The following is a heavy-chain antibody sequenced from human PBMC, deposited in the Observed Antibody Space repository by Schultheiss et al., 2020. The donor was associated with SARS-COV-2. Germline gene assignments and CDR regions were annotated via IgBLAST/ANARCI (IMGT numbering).Heavy chain of an antibody. CDR2: IYHSGST. V-gene: IGHV4-30-2*03. Sequence: SETLSLTCTVSGGSISSGGYSWSWIRQPPGKGLEWIGYIYHSGSTYYNPSLKSRVTISVDTSKNQFSLKLSSVTAADTAVYYCARLYSYVQYFDYWGQGTLVTVSS. J-gene: IGHJ4*02. CDR1: GGSISSGGYS. CDR3: ARLYSYVQYFDY. D-gene: IGHD3-10*02.